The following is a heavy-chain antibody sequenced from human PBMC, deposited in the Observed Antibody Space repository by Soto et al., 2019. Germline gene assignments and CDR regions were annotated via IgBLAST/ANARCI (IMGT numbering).Heavy chain of an antibody. Sequence: TLSLTCIVSGDSIRSYYWTWIRQPPGKGLELIGYIYYSGSTRYNPSLKSRVTISVDMSKNQFSLKLSSVIAADTAVYYCARAYGGFDNGLDVWGQGTAVTVSS. CDR3: ARAYGGFDNGLDV. V-gene: IGHV4-59*01. D-gene: IGHD5-12*01. CDR2: IYYSGST. CDR1: GDSIRSYY. J-gene: IGHJ6*02.